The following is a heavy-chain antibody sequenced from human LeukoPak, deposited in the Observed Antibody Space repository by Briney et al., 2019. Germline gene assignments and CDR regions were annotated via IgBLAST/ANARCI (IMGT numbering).Heavy chain of an antibody. J-gene: IGHJ5*02. CDR3: AREKYSSSWYWFDP. V-gene: IGHV4-39*02. CDR2: VFRTGTA. Sequence: SETLSLTCNVSGASISRSTYYWGWIRQPPGKGLEWIGSVFRTGTAYYNPSLRSRVTISVDTSKNQFSLRLTTVTAADTAVYYCAREKYSSSWYWFDPWGQGTLVTVSS. CDR1: GASISRSTYY. D-gene: IGHD6-13*01.